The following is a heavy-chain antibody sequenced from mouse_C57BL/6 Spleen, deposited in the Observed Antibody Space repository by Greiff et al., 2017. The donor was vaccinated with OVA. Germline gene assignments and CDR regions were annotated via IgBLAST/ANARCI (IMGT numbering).Heavy chain of an antibody. V-gene: IGHV1-18*01. D-gene: IGHD1-1*01. CDR2: INPNNGGT. Sequence: EVQLQQPGPELVKPGASVKIPCKASGYTFTDYNMDWVKQSHGKSLEWIGDINPNNGGTIYNQKFKGKATLTVDKSSSTAYMELRSLTSEDTAVYYCARAGYYYGSSDWYFDVWGTGTTVTVSA. J-gene: IGHJ1*03. CDR1: GYTFTDYN. CDR3: ARAGYYYGSSDWYFDV.